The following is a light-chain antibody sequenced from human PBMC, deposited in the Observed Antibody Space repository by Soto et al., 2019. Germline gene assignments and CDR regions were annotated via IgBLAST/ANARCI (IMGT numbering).Light chain of an antibody. Sequence: EIVLTQSPDTLSLSPGDGATLSCRASQSVSSNNLAWYHQKPGQPPRLLIYGTSSRATGIPDRFSGSGSGTDFILSIRRLETEDFAVYYCQQYDNSITFGQGTRLE. CDR2: GTS. CDR1: QSVSSNN. V-gene: IGKV3-20*01. J-gene: IGKJ5*01. CDR3: QQYDNSIT.